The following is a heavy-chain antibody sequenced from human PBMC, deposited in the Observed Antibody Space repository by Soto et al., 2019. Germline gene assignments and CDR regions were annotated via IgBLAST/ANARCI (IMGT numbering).Heavy chain of an antibody. D-gene: IGHD3-16*02. CDR1: GFTFSSYS. J-gene: IGHJ4*02. Sequence: GGSLRLSCAASGFTFSSYSMNWVRQAPGKGLEWVSSISSSSSYIYYADSVKGRFTISRDNAKNSLYLQMNSLRAEDTAVYYCARDFAPFIPLYDYIWGSYRLFDYWGQGTLVTVSS. V-gene: IGHV3-21*01. CDR3: ARDFAPFIPLYDYIWGSYRLFDY. CDR2: ISSSSSYI.